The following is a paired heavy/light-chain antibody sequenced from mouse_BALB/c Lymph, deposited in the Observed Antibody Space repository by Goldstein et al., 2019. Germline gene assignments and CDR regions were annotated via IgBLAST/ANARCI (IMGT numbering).Light chain of an antibody. V-gene: IGKV3-12*01. J-gene: IGKJ1*01. CDR2: LAS. CDR3: QHSRELRT. CDR1: KSVSTSGYSY. Sequence: DIVLTQSPASLAVSLGQRATISCRASKSVSTSGYSYMHWYQQKPGQPPKLLIYLASNLESGVPARFSGSGSGTDFTLNIHPVEEEDAATYYCQHSRELRTFGGGTKLEIK.
Heavy chain of an antibody. V-gene: IGHV1-87*01. J-gene: IGHJ4*01. CDR3: ARSGPYYAMDY. D-gene: IGHD3-1*01. CDR2: IYPGDGDT. CDR1: GYTFTSYW. Sequence: QVQLQQSGAELARPGASVKLSCKASGYTFTSYWMQWVKQRPGQGLEWIGAIYPGDGDTRYTQKFKGKATLTADKSSSTAYMQLSSLASEDSAVYYCARSGPYYAMDYWGQGTSVTVSS.